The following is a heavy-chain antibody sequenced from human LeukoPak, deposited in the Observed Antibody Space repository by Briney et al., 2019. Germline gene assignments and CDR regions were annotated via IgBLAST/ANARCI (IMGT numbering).Heavy chain of an antibody. V-gene: IGHV1-46*01. J-gene: IGHJ4*02. CDR3: ARDVAAWDGFDY. CDR2: INPSGGST. D-gene: IGHD6-19*01. CDR1: GYTFTGYY. Sequence: ASVKVSCKASGYTFTGYYMHWVRQAPGQGLEWMGIINPSGGSTSYAQKFQGRVTMTRDMSTSTVYMELSSLRSEDTAVYYCARDVAAWDGFDYWGQGTLVTVSS.